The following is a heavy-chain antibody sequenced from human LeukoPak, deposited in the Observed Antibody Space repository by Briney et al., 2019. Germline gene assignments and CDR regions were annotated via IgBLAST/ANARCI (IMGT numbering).Heavy chain of an antibody. CDR2: ITRSSSYI. Sequence: GGSLRLSCAASGFTFSSYAMNWVRQAPGKGLEWVSSITRSSSYIYYADSVKGRFTVSRDNAKNSLFLQVNSLRAEDTALYYCATSGSGGNYPLDYWGQGTLVTVSS. D-gene: IGHD1-26*01. V-gene: IGHV3-21*01. CDR3: ATSGSGGNYPLDY. CDR1: GFTFSSYA. J-gene: IGHJ4*02.